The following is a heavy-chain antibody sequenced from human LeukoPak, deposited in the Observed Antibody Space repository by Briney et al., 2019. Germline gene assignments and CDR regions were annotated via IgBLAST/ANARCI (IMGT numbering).Heavy chain of an antibody. CDR2: IYHSGST. Sequence: SQTLSLTCAVSGGSISSGGYSWSWIRQPPGKGLEWIGYIYHSGSTYYNPSLKSRVTISVDRSKNQFSLKLNSVTAADTAVYYCARAKDGPYYFDYWGQGTLVTVSS. D-gene: IGHD2-15*01. CDR1: GGSISSGGYS. V-gene: IGHV4-30-2*01. CDR3: ARAKDGPYYFDY. J-gene: IGHJ4*02.